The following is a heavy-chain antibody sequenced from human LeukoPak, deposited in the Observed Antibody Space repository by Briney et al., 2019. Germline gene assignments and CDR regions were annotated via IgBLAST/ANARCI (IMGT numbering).Heavy chain of an antibody. CDR2: IYSGGST. Sequence: GGSLRLSSAASGFTVSSNYMSWVRQAPGKGLEWVSVIYSGGSTYYADSVKGRFTISRDNSKNTLYLQMNSLRAEDTAVYYCARGVGYSGYDPHFDYWGQGTLVTVSS. J-gene: IGHJ4*02. V-gene: IGHV3-53*01. D-gene: IGHD5-12*01. CDR3: ARGVGYSGYDPHFDY. CDR1: GFTVSSNY.